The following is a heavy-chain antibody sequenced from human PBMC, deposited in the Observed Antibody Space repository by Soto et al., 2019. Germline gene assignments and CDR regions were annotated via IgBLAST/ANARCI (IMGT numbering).Heavy chain of an antibody. Sequence: GGSLRLSCAASGFTFSSYGMHWVRQAPGKGLEWVAVISYDGSNKYYADSVKGRFTISRDNSKNTLYLQMNSLRAEDTAVYYCAKARPGDGRTRIQLWSYYYYYGMDVWGQGTTVTVSS. CDR3: AKARPGDGRTRIQLWSYYYYYGMDV. D-gene: IGHD5-18*01. CDR1: GFTFSSYG. J-gene: IGHJ6*02. V-gene: IGHV3-30*18. CDR2: ISYDGSNK.